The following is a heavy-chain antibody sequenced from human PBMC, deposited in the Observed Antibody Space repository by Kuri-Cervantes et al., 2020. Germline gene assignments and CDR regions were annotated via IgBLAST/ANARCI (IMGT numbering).Heavy chain of an antibody. CDR3: ASIAVAGYDAFDI. CDR1: GFTFSSYA. V-gene: IGHV3-30*01. CDR2: ISYDGSNK. J-gene: IGHJ3*02. D-gene: IGHD6-19*01. Sequence: LSLTCAASGFTFSSYAMHWVRQAPGKGLEWVAVISYDGSNKYYADSVKGRFTISRDNSKNTLYLQMNSLRAEDTAVYYCASIAVAGYDAFDIWGQGTMVTVSS.